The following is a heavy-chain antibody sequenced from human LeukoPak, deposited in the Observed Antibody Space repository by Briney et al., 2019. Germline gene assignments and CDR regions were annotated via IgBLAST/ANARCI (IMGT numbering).Heavy chain of an antibody. CDR1: GGTFSSHG. J-gene: IGHJ5*02. V-gene: IGHV1-69*05. D-gene: IGHD1-26*01. CDR3: ARAYSGSYPRGNWFDP. Sequence: SVKVSCKASGGTFSSHGISWVRQAPGQGLEWMGRIIPIFGKANYAQKFQGRVTITTDESTSTAYMELSSLRSEDTAVYYCARAYSGSYPRGNWFDPWGQGTLVTVSS. CDR2: IIPIFGKA.